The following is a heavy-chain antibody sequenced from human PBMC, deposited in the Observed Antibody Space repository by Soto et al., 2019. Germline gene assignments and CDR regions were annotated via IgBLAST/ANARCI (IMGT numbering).Heavy chain of an antibody. J-gene: IGHJ4*02. D-gene: IGHD4-17*01. CDR1: GFPFSSYA. CDR3: AKDRRRSAVTNFDS. Sequence: GGSLRLSCAASGFPFSSYAMSWVRQAPGKGLEWVSGIIGSGGSTYYTDSVKGRFTISGDNSKNTLYLQMNSLRAEDTAVYHCAKDRRRSAVTNFDSWGQGTLVTVSS. CDR2: IIGSGGST. V-gene: IGHV3-23*01.